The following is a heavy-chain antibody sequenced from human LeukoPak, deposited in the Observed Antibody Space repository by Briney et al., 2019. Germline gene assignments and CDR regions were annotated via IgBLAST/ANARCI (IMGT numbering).Heavy chain of an antibody. J-gene: IGHJ4*02. CDR3: ARHGPYCGGDCYPPALDY. V-gene: IGHV4-34*01. CDR1: GGSFSGYY. D-gene: IGHD2-21*02. CDR2: INHSGST. Sequence: SETLSLTCAVYGGSFSGYYWSWIRQPPGKGPEWIGEINHSGSTNYNPSLKSRVTISVDTSKNQFSLRLSAVTAADTAVYYCARHGPYCGGDCYPPALDYWGQGTLAPVSS.